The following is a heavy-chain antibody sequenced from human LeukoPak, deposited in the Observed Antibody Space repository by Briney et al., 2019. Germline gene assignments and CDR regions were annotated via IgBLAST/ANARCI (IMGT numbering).Heavy chain of an antibody. CDR1: GFTFSSYW. J-gene: IGHJ4*02. D-gene: IGHD1-1*01. CDR3: ARDKIEGPTKLDC. V-gene: IGHV3-7*01. Sequence: PGGSLRLSCAASGFTFSSYWMSWVRQAPGKGLEWVAHIKQDESEKYYVDSVKGRFTISRDNAKNSLYLQMNSLRAEDTAVYYCARDKIEGPTKLDCWGQGILVTVSS. CDR2: IKQDESEK.